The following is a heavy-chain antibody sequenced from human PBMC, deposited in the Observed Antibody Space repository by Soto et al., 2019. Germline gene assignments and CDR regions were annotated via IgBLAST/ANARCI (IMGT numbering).Heavy chain of an antibody. J-gene: IGHJ6*02. D-gene: IGHD1-20*01. CDR3: ARDIDNRDYYYGLDV. V-gene: IGHV3-48*03. CDR2: ISNSGNTI. CDR1: GFVFKNYE. Sequence: GGSLRLSCVASGFVFKNYEMNWVRQAPGKGLEWISYISNSGNTIYVADSMRGRFTISRDNAKNSLFLQMNSLRADDTAVYYWARDIDNRDYYYGLDVWGQGTTVTV.